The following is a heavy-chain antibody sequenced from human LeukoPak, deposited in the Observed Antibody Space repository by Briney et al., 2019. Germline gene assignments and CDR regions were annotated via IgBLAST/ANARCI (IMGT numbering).Heavy chain of an antibody. V-gene: IGHV3-30*04. J-gene: IGHJ4*02. Sequence: GGSLRLSCAASGFTFSSYSMHWVRQAPGKGLEWLTLISYHGSNQEYTDSVKGRFTISRDNSKNTLFLQMNSLETEDTAVYFCARSPERLGQGYLDSWGQGTLVTVSS. D-gene: IGHD3/OR15-3a*01. CDR3: ARSPERLGQGYLDS. CDR2: ISYHGSNQ. CDR1: GFTFSSYS.